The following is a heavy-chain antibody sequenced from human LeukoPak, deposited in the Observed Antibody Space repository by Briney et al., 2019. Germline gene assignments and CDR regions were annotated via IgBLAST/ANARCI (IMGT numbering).Heavy chain of an antibody. CDR3: ASLGVPSGADY. CDR2: INHSGST. D-gene: IGHD3-16*01. CDR1: GGSFSGYY. V-gene: IGHV4-34*01. Sequence: SETLSLTCAVYGGSFSGYYWSWIRQPPGKGLEWIGEINHSGSTNYNPSLKSRVTISVDTSKNQFSLKLSSVTAADTAVYYCASLGVPSGADYWGQGTLVTVSS. J-gene: IGHJ4*02.